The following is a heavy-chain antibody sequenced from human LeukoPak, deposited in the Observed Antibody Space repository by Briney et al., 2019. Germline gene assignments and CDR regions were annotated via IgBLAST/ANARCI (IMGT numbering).Heavy chain of an antibody. J-gene: IGHJ4*02. CDR1: GFTFSTYW. CDR2: IKEDGSQK. CDR3: ARLPLTARRHFDY. D-gene: IGHD5-18*01. Sequence: GGSLRLSCAASGFTFSTYWMSWVRQAPGKGLEWVANIKEDGSQKYYVDSVKGRFTISRDNAKNSQYLQMNSLRAEDTAVYYCARLPLTARRHFDYWDQGTLVTVSS. V-gene: IGHV3-7*05.